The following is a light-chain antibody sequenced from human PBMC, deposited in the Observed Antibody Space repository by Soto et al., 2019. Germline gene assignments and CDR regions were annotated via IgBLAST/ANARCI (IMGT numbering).Light chain of an antibody. V-gene: IGKV3-20*01. J-gene: IGKJ5*01. CDR1: QPVTRNY. CDR2: GAS. CDR3: QQHGSSPIT. Sequence: EIGLTHCARTVSFSPVERATLSCSTSQPVTRNYLAWHQQKPGQTPRLLVYGASSRATGIPDRFSGSGSGTDFTLTISRLEPEDFAVYYCQQHGSSPITFGQGTRLEN.